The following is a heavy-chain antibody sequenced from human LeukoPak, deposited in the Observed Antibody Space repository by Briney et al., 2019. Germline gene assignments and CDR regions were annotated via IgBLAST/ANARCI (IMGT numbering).Heavy chain of an antibody. J-gene: IGHJ5*02. CDR1: GYTLTGYY. D-gene: IGHD3-16*02. CDR2: MNPNSGGT. Sequence: ASVEVSCKASGYTLTGYYMHWVRQAPGQGLEWMGWMNPNSGGTKYAQKFQGRVTMTRDTSISTAYMELSRLRSDDTAMYYCARDKLGLGELSLYDQWGQGTLVTVFS. V-gene: IGHV1-2*02. CDR3: ARDKLGLGELSLYDQ.